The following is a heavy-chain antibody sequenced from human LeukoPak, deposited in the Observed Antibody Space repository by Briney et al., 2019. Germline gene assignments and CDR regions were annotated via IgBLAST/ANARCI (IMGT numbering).Heavy chain of an antibody. CDR2: IYPGDSDT. J-gene: IGHJ6*02. Sequence: GESLKISCKGSGYSFTSYWIGWVRQLPGKGLEWMGIIYPGDSDTRYSPSFQGQVTISADKSISTAYLQWSSLKASDTAMYYCARFQATVTTRGYYYYGMDVWGQGTTVTVSS. D-gene: IGHD4-17*01. V-gene: IGHV5-51*01. CDR1: GYSFTSYW. CDR3: ARFQATVTTRGYYYYGMDV.